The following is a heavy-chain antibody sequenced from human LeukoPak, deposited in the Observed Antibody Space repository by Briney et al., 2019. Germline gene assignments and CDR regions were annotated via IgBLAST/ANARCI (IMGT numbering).Heavy chain of an antibody. CDR1: GFTFSSYA. V-gene: IGHV3-23*01. Sequence: GGSLRLSCAASGFTFSSYAMSWVRQAPGKGLEWVSSISGSGTNTYYADSVKGRFTISRDNSRNLLFLQMSSLRVEDTAVYYCAKRRHYYGSGDYYPEPWGQGNLVNVSS. CDR2: ISGSGTNT. D-gene: IGHD3-10*01. J-gene: IGHJ5*02. CDR3: AKRRHYYGSGDYYPEP.